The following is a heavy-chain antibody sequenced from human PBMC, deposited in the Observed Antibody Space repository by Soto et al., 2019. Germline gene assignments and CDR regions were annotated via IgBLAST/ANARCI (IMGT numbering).Heavy chain of an antibody. Sequence: PSETLSLTCTVSGGSISSSSYYWGWIRQPPGKGLEWIGSIYYSGSTYYNPSLKSRVTISVDTSKNQFSLKLSSVTAADTAVYYCARHVGGSIHSSGWYWPGGYYYYGMDVWGQGTTVTVSS. CDR3: ARHVGGSIHSSGWYWPGGYYYYGMDV. J-gene: IGHJ6*02. V-gene: IGHV4-39*01. D-gene: IGHD6-19*01. CDR1: GGSISSSSYY. CDR2: IYYSGST.